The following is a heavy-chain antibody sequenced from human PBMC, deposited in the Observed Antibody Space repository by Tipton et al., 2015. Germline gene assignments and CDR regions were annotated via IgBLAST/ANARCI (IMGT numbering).Heavy chain of an antibody. Sequence: TLSLTCSVSGGSINRYYWSWIRQPPGKGLECIGYIYYTGSTHYNPSLKSRVTISVDTSKSQFFLKLSSVTAADTAVYYCARRFSHSSSWTFDYWGQGTLVTVSS. V-gene: IGHV4-59*01. J-gene: IGHJ4*02. CDR2: IYYTGST. CDR1: GGSINRYY. CDR3: ARRFSHSSSWTFDY. D-gene: IGHD6-13*01.